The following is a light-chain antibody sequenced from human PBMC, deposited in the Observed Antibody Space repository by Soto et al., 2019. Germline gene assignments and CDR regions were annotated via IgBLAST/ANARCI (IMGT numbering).Light chain of an antibody. CDR2: AAS. CDR1: QGVSNN. V-gene: IGKV1-27*01. Sequence: DIQMTQSPCSLSSSVGDRVTITCRASQGVSNNLASYQQKPGEVPKLLIYAASTLHSGVPSRFSGSGSGTDFTLTISSLEPEDFATYYCQQYSSAPLTFGAGTKVDIK. J-gene: IGKJ4*01. CDR3: QQYSSAPLT.